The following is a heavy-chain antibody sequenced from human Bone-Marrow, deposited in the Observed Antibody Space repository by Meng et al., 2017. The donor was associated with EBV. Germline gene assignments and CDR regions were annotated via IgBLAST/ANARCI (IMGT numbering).Heavy chain of an antibody. CDR3: AKDSLYCSSTSCYLEWFDT. J-gene: IGHJ5*02. D-gene: IGHD2-2*01. V-gene: IGHV3-23*04. Sequence: EVQLVESGGGVVQPGGSRIVSWASSGFTFSGYALNWVRQAPGKGLEWVSAISGGGDSTYYADSVKGRFTISRDNSKNTLYLQMNSLRAEDTAVYYCAKDSLYCSSTSCYLEWFDTWGQGPLVTVAS. CDR2: ISGGGDST. CDR1: GFTFSGYA.